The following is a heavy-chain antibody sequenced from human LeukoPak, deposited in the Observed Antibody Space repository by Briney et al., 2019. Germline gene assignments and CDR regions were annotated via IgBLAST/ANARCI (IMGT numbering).Heavy chain of an antibody. CDR1: GGTFSSYA. J-gene: IGHJ3*02. D-gene: IGHD6-19*01. Sequence: SVTVSCMASGGTFSSYAISWVRQAPGQGLEWMGWIIPIFGTANYAQKFQGRVTITADESTSTAYMELSSLRSEDTAVYYCARTAPIAVAGTVYDAFDIWGQGTMVTVSS. CDR2: IIPIFGTA. V-gene: IGHV1-69*13. CDR3: ARTAPIAVAGTVYDAFDI.